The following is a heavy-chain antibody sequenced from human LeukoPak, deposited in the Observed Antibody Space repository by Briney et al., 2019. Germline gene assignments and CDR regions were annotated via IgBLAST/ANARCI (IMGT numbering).Heavy chain of an antibody. D-gene: IGHD2-21*02. Sequence: SGGSLRLSCAASGFTFSSYEMNWVRQAPGKGLEWVSYISSSGSTIYYADSVKGRFTISRDNAKNSLYLQVNSLRAEDTAVYYCARSYVVVTAIDAFDIWGQGTMVTVSS. CDR1: GFTFSSYE. CDR2: ISSSGSTI. CDR3: ARSYVVVTAIDAFDI. J-gene: IGHJ3*02. V-gene: IGHV3-48*03.